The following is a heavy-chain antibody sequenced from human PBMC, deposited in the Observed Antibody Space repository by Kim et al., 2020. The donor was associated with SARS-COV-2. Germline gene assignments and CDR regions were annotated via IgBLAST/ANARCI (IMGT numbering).Heavy chain of an antibody. Sequence: GGSLRLSCAASGFTFSSYAMSWVRQAPGKGLEWVSAISGSGGSTYYADSVKGRFTISRDNSKNTLYLQMNSLRAEDTAVYYCAKDAFVGVCSGGSCYRLDEDYYYGMDVWGQGTTVTVSS. CDR1: GFTFSSYA. CDR2: ISGSGGST. V-gene: IGHV3-23*01. CDR3: AKDAFVGVCSGGSCYRLDEDYYYGMDV. D-gene: IGHD2-15*01. J-gene: IGHJ6*02.